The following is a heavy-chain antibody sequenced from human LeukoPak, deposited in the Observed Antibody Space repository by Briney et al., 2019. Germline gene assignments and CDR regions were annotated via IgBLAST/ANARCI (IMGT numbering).Heavy chain of an antibody. D-gene: IGHD3-22*01. CDR1: GGSISSGSYY. CDR3: ARGWDYYDSSGYPPNWFDP. CDR2: IYYSGST. J-gene: IGHJ5*02. Sequence: SETLSLTCTVSGGSISSGSYYWSWIRQPPGKGLEWIGYIYYSGSTNYNPSLKSRVTISVDTSKNQFSLKLSSVTAADTAVYYCARGWDYYDSSGYPPNWFDPWGQGTLVTVSS. V-gene: IGHV4-61*01.